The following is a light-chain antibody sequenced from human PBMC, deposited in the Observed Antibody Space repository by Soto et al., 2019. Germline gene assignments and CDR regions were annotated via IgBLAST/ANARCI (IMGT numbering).Light chain of an antibody. CDR1: SSDIGAHYD. Sequence: QSVLTQPPSVSGAPGQRVTISCTGSSSDIGAHYDVHWYQQLPGTAPKLLIYANSNRPSGVPDRFSGSKSGTSASLAITGLQAEHEADYYCQSYDSSLSGSNWVFGGGTKLTVL. V-gene: IGLV1-40*01. J-gene: IGLJ3*02. CDR3: QSYDSSLSGSNWV. CDR2: ANS.